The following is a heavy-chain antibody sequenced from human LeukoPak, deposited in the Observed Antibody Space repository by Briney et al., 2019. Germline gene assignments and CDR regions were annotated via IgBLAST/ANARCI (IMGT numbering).Heavy chain of an antibody. CDR2: IYYSGST. CDR3: ARDNRYGSGSYYRNDAFDI. D-gene: IGHD3-10*01. V-gene: IGHV4-59*01. J-gene: IGHJ3*02. Sequence: SETLSLTCTVPGGSISSYYWSWIRQPPGKGLEWIGYIYYSGSTNYNPSLKSRVTISVDTSKNQFSLKLSSVTAADTAVYYCARDNRYGSGSYYRNDAFDIWGQGTMVTVSS. CDR1: GGSISSYY.